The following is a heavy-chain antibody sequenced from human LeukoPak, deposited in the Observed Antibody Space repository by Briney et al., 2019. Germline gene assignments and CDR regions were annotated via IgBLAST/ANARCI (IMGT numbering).Heavy chain of an antibody. CDR2: ISYDGSNK. CDR3: ARVSTLYSSGWYGFDY. D-gene: IGHD6-19*01. V-gene: IGHV3-30-3*01. Sequence: PGGSLRLSCAASGFTFSSYAMHWVRQAPGKGLEWVAVISYDGSNKYYADSVKGRFTISRDNSKNTLYLQMNSLRAEDTAVYYCARVSTLYSSGWYGFDYWGQGTLVTVSS. J-gene: IGHJ4*02. CDR1: GFTFSSYA.